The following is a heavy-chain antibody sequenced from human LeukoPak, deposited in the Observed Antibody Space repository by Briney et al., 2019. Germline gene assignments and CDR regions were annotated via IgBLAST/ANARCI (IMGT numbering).Heavy chain of an antibody. D-gene: IGHD6-6*01. CDR1: GFPISNYF. CDR3: ARPQTSSSSTASLGY. CDR2: IGSSGYTI. V-gene: IGHV3-11*01. Sequence: GGSLRLSCAASGFPISNYFMSWIRQAPGKGLEWISYIGSSGYTIYYSDSVKGRFTISRDNAKNSLYLQMDSLRAEDTAIYYCARPQTSSSSTASLGYWGQGTLVTVSS. J-gene: IGHJ4*02.